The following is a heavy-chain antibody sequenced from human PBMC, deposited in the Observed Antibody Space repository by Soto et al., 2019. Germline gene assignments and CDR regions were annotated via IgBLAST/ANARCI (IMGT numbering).Heavy chain of an antibody. CDR3: AAGVGHIVVVTAIPPVDY. J-gene: IGHJ4*02. D-gene: IGHD2-21*02. CDR2: IVVGSGNT. V-gene: IGHV1-58*01. Sequence: GASVKVSCKASGFTFTSSAVQWVRQARGQRLEWIGWIVVGSGNTNYAQKFQERVTITRDMSTSTAYMELSSLRSEDTAVYYCAAGVGHIVVVTAIPPVDYWGQGTLVTVSS. CDR1: GFTFTSSA.